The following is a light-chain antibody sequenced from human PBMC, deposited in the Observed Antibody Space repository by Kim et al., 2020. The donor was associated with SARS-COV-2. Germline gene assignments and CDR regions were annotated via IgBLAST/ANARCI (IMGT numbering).Light chain of an antibody. CDR2: EDN. CDR1: SGSIASNY. V-gene: IGLV6-57*03. Sequence: KTVTISCPRSSGSIASNYVQWYQQRPGSAPTTGIYEDNQRPSGVPDRFSGSIDSSSNSASLTISGLKTEDEADYYCQSYDSSNHWVFGGGTQLTVL. J-gene: IGLJ3*02. CDR3: QSYDSSNHWV.